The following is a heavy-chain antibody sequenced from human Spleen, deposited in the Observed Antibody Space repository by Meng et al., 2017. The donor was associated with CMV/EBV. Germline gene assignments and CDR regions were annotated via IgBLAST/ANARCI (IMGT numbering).Heavy chain of an antibody. J-gene: IGHJ2*01. D-gene: IGHD2-2*02. CDR1: GYSFTAYY. V-gene: IGHV1-2*02. CDR2: INPNSGDT. Sequence: ASVKVSCKASGYSFTAYYVVWVRQAPGQGLEWMGWINPNSGDTNYAQKFQGRVTITRDTPIRTAYMDLSSLRSDDTAVYYCARGAGYCPSASCYNHNWYFDLWGRGTLVTVSS. CDR3: ARGAGYCPSASCYNHNWYFDL.